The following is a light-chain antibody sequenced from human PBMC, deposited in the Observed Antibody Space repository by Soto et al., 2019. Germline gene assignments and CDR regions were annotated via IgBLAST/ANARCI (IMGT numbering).Light chain of an antibody. CDR3: QQCATAPLT. CDR2: DAS. CDR1: QTVGGDY. V-gene: IGKV3-20*01. Sequence: EIVLTQSPGTLSLSPGERATLSCRASQTVGGDYLAWYQQKPGQPPRLLIDDASRRATGIPDRFSGDGSGTDFPLTISGLEPEDFAVYYCQQCATAPLTFGGGTTVEI. J-gene: IGKJ4*01.